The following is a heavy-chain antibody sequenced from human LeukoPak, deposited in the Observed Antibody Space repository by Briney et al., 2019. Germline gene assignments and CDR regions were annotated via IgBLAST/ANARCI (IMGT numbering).Heavy chain of an antibody. J-gene: IGHJ3*02. CDR1: RYTFTSYD. Sequence: ASVKVSCKASRYTFTSYDINWVRQATGQGLEWMGWMNPNSGNTGYAQKFQGSVTMTRNTSTATAYMELSSLKSEDTAVYYCARVNTYYYGSGVSRAFHMWGQGTMVTVSS. D-gene: IGHD3-10*01. CDR3: ARVNTYYYGSGVSRAFHM. CDR2: MNPNSGNT. V-gene: IGHV1-8*01.